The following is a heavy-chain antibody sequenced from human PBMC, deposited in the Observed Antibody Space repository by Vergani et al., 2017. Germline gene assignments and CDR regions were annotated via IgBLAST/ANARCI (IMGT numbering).Heavy chain of an antibody. J-gene: IGHJ6*02. D-gene: IGHD4-17*01. CDR2: IYYSGST. CDR1: GGSISSYY. Sequence: QVQLPESGPGLVKPSQTLSLTCTVSGGSISSYYWSWIRQPPGKGLEWIGYIYYSGSTNYNPSLKSRVTISVDTSKNQFSLKLSSVTAADTAVYYCARGGVYGDYGYYYGMDVWGQGTTVTVSS. CDR3: ARGGVYGDYGYYYGMDV. V-gene: IGHV4-59*01.